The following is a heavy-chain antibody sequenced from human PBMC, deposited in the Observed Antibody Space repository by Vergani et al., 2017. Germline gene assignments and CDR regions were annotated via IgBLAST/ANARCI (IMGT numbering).Heavy chain of an antibody. CDR1: GYIFTRYG. V-gene: IGHV1-18*01. J-gene: IGHJ4*02. Sequence: QVHLVQSGGEVKKPGASVKVSCKASGYIFTRYGMSWVRQAPGQGLEWMGWISTYNGNTRYAQKLQGRVTMTTDTSTSTAYLEMRSLRSDETAVYYCARDSSGPLDNWGQGTLVTVSS. CDR2: ISTYNGNT. CDR3: ARDSSGPLDN. D-gene: IGHD6-19*01.